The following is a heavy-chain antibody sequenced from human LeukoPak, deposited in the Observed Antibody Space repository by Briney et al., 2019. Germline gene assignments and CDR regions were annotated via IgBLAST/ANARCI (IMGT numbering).Heavy chain of an antibody. D-gene: IGHD2/OR15-2a*01. CDR2: IRSKAFGGTT. J-gene: IGHJ4*02. V-gene: IGHV3-49*04. CDR1: GFTFGDYA. CDR3: ARIILRNYFDC. Sequence: PGGSLRLPCTTSGFTFGDYAMSWVRQAPGKGLEWVGFIRSKAFGGTTEYAASVKGRFTVSRDDSKSIAYLQMSSLKTEDTAVYYCARIILRNYFDCWGQGTLVTVSS.